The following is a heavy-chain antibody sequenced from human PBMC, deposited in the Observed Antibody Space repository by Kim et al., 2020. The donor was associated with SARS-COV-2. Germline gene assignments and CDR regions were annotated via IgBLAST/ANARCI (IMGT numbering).Heavy chain of an antibody. D-gene: IGHD1-1*01. Sequence: GGSLRLSCVASGLSFSDYYMSWIRQAPGKGLEWVSHINGGGGAIKYADSVNGRFTISRDNAKNSVYLQMSGLRAEDTAVYYCASPRVGSSYEYWGHGTLV. CDR1: GLSFSDYY. CDR3: ASPRVGSSYEY. J-gene: IGHJ4*01. V-gene: IGHV3-11*01. CDR2: INGGGGAI.